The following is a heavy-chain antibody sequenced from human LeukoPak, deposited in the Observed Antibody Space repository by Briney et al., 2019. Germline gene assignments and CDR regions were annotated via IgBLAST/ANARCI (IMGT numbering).Heavy chain of an antibody. CDR2: IYSSGST. V-gene: IGHV4-4*07. D-gene: IGHD2-8*01. CDR3: ARTSPKNGAFDI. J-gene: IGHJ3*02. Sequence: SETLSLTCTVSGGSISSYSWSWVRQPAGKGLEWIGHIYSSGSTNYNPSLNSRVTMSVDTSKNQFSLKLTSVTAADTAVYYCARTSPKNGAFDIWGQGTMVTVSS. CDR1: GGSISSYS.